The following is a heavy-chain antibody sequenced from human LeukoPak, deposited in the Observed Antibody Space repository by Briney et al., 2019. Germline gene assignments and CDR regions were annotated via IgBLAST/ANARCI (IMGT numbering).Heavy chain of an antibody. Sequence: GGSLRLSCAASGSIFSDYNMNWVRQAPGKGLEWLSFIDSSSSTIYYADSVKGRFAISRDNAKNSLFLQMNSLRAEDTALYYCAKGDHYDTSGYDAFDIWGQGTMVTVSS. CDR2: IDSSSSTI. CDR1: GSIFSDYN. J-gene: IGHJ3*02. CDR3: AKGDHYDTSGYDAFDI. D-gene: IGHD3-22*01. V-gene: IGHV3-48*04.